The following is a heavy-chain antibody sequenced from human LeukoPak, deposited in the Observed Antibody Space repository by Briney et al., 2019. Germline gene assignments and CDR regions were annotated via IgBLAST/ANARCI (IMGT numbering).Heavy chain of an antibody. CDR2: MNPNSGNT. J-gene: IGHJ6*02. D-gene: IGHD3-10*01. Sequence: ASVKVSCKASGYTFTSYDINWVRQATGQGLEWMGWMNPNSGNTGYAQKFQGRVTMTRNTSISTAYMELSSLRSEDTAVYYCARATDYYGSGSYYYYYYGMDVWGQGTTVTVSS. V-gene: IGHV1-8*01. CDR3: ARATDYYGSGSYYYYYYGMDV. CDR1: GYTFTSYD.